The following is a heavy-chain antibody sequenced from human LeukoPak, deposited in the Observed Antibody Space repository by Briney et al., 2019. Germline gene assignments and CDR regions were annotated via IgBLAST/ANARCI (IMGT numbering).Heavy chain of an antibody. J-gene: IGHJ3*02. CDR2: INHSGST. CDR3: ARGKQWLVRGAFDI. CDR1: GGSIRGYY. V-gene: IGHV4-34*01. D-gene: IGHD6-19*01. Sequence: SETLSLTCAVYGGSIRGYYWSWIRQPPGKGLEWIGEINHSGSTNYNPSLKSRVTISVDTSKNQFSLKLSSVTAADTAVYYCARGKQWLVRGAFDIWGQGTMVTVSS.